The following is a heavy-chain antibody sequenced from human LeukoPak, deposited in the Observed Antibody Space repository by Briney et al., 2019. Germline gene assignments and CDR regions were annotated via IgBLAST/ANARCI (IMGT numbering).Heavy chain of an antibody. CDR3: ARSRAFNSGAFDP. Sequence: SETLSLTCTVSAGSISSSSHHWGWIRQSPGKGLEWIGSIYYGRTTYYNPSLNSRVTITIVTSKNQFSLRLNSVTAADTAVYYCARSRAFNSGAFDPWGQGSLVTVSS. CDR1: AGSISSSSHH. CDR2: IYYGRTT. D-gene: IGHD1-26*01. V-gene: IGHV4-39*07. J-gene: IGHJ5*02.